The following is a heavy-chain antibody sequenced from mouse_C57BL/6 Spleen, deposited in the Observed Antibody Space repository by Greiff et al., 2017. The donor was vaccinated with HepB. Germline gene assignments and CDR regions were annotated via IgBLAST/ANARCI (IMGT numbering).Heavy chain of an antibody. Sequence: EVKLVESGGDLVKPGGSLKLSCAASGFTFSSYGMSWVRQTPDKRLEWVATISSGGSYTYYPDSVKGRFTISRDNAKNTLYLQMSSLKSEDTAMYYCARQDYYGSSYDAMDDWGQGTSVTVSS. CDR3: ARQDYYGSSYDAMDD. V-gene: IGHV5-6*01. D-gene: IGHD1-1*01. CDR2: ISSGGSYT. J-gene: IGHJ4*01. CDR1: GFTFSSYG.